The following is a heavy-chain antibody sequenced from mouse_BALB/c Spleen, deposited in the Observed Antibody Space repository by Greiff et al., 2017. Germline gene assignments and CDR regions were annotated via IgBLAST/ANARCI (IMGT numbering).Heavy chain of an antibody. V-gene: IGHV5-6-3*01. CDR3: AREYGNYAMDY. CDR1: GFTFSSYG. D-gene: IGHD2-10*02. Sequence: DVKLVESGGGLVQPGGSLKLSCAASGFTFSSYGMSWVRQTPDKRLELVATINSNGGSTYYPDSVKGRFTISRDNAKNTLYLQMSSLKSEDTAMYYCAREYGNYAMDYWGQGTSVTVSS. J-gene: IGHJ4*01. CDR2: INSNGGST.